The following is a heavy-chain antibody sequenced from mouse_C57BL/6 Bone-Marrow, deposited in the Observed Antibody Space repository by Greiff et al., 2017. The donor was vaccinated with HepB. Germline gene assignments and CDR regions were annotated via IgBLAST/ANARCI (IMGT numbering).Heavy chain of an antibody. Sequence: VMLVESGAELMKPGASVKLSCKATGYTFTGYWIEWVKQRPGHGLEWIGEILPGSGSTYYNEKFKGKATFTADTSSNTAYMQLSSLTTEDSAIYYCARGCPWFAYWGQGTLVTVSA. V-gene: IGHV1-9*01. CDR2: ILPGSGST. J-gene: IGHJ3*01. CDR1: GYTFTGYW. CDR3: ARGCPWFAY.